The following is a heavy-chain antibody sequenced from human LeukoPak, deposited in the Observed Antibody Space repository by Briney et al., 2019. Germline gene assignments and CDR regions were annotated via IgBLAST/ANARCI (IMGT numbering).Heavy chain of an antibody. CDR3: ARTAACYYYYMDV. CDR1: GFTFDDYG. D-gene: IGHD6-13*01. V-gene: IGHV3-20*04. Sequence: PGGSLRLSCAASGFTFDDYGMSWVRQAPGKGLEWVSGINWNGGSTGYADSVQGRFTISGDNAKNSLYLQMNSLRAEDTALYYCARTAACYYYYMDVWGKGTTVTVSS. J-gene: IGHJ6*03. CDR2: INWNGGST.